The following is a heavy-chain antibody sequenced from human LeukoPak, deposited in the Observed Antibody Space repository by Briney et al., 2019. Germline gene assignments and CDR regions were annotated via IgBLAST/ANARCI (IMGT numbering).Heavy chain of an antibody. CDR3: ARIGSSMAFDI. Sequence: ASVKVSCKASGYTFTSYAMHWVRQAPGQRLEWTGWINAGNGNTKYSQKFQGRVTITRDTSASTAYMELSSLRSEDTAVYYCARIGSSMAFDIWGQGTMVTVSS. J-gene: IGHJ3*02. CDR2: INAGNGNT. D-gene: IGHD6-6*01. V-gene: IGHV1-3*01. CDR1: GYTFTSYA.